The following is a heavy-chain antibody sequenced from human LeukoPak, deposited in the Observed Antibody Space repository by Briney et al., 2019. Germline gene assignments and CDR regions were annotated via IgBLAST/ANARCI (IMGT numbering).Heavy chain of an antibody. V-gene: IGHV3-15*01. J-gene: IGHJ4*02. CDR2: IKSKTDGGTT. CDR1: GFTFSNAW. Sequence: PGGSLRLSCAASGFTFSNAWMSWVRQAPGKGLEWVGRIKSKTDGGTTDYAAPVKGRFTISRDDSKNTLYLQMNSLKTEDTAVYYCTTGIGGNSESAYFDYWGQGTLVTVSS. D-gene: IGHD4-23*01. CDR3: TTGIGGNSESAYFDY.